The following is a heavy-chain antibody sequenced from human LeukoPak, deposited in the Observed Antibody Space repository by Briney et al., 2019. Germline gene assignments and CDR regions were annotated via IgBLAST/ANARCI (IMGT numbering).Heavy chain of an antibody. CDR1: GFTFSIYW. D-gene: IGHD4-17*01. V-gene: IGHV3-74*01. Sequence: GGSLRLSCAASGFTFSIYWMHWVRQAPGKGLVWVSRINSDGSSTSYADSVKGRFTISRDNAKNTLYLQMNSLRAEDTAVYYCARGPYDYGDYVSDYWGQGTLVTVSS. CDR3: ARGPYDYGDYVSDY. J-gene: IGHJ4*02. CDR2: INSDGSST.